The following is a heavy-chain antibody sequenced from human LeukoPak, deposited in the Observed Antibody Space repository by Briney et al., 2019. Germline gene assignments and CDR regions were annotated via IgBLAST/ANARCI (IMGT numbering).Heavy chain of an antibody. CDR2: IYPGDSDA. V-gene: IGHV5-51*01. CDR1: GYSFTSYW. Sequence: GESLKISCKGSGYSFTSYWIGWVRQMPGKGLEWMGIIYPGDSDARYSPSFQGQVTISADKSISTAYLQWSSLKDSDTAMYYCARVPRDYGDYYFDYWGQGTLVTVSS. CDR3: ARVPRDYGDYYFDY. D-gene: IGHD4-17*01. J-gene: IGHJ4*02.